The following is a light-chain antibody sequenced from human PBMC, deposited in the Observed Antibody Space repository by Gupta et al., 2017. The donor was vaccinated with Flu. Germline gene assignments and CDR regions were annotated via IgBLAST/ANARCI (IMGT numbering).Light chain of an antibody. J-gene: IGKJ1*01. Sequence: PTSLSAAVGDRVTITCRASQSVNVFLNWHHQKPGKAPNLLIYAASNLRSGVPSRFSGSGSGTEFSFTIASLQPEDLGTYYCQQSHGTPPTFGQGTKVEIK. CDR3: QQSHGTPPT. CDR1: QSVNVF. CDR2: AAS. V-gene: IGKV1-39*01.